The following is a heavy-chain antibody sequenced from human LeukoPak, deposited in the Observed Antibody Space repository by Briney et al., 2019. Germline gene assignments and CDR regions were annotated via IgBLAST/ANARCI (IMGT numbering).Heavy chain of an antibody. D-gene: IGHD3-10*01. CDR3: ARVGEGELGNWFDP. V-gene: IGHV3-53*01. CDR1: GFTVSGNY. J-gene: IGHJ5*02. CDR2: IYANGNT. Sequence: GGSLRLSCAVSGFTVSGNYITWVRQAPGKGLEWVSVIYANGNTYYADSIQGRLTISRDKSKNTVFLQMNSLRAEDTAMYYCARVGEGELGNWFDPWGQGTLVTVSS.